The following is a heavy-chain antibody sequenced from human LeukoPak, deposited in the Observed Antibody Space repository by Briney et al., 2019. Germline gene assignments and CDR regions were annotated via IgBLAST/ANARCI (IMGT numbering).Heavy chain of an antibody. D-gene: IGHD3-3*01. CDR1: GFTFSSYS. J-gene: IGHJ5*02. Sequence: GGSLRLSCAASGFTFSSYSMNWVRQAPGKGLEWVSYISSSSSTIYYADSVQGRFTISRDNAKNSLCLQMNSLRAEDTAVYYCVRDRLEDFWSGYYTAPDNWFDPWGQGTLVTVPS. CDR3: VRDRLEDFWSGYYTAPDNWFDP. V-gene: IGHV3-48*01. CDR2: ISSSSSTI.